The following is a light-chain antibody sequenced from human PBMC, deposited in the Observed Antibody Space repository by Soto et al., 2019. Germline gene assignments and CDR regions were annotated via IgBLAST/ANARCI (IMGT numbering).Light chain of an antibody. Sequence: PGERATLSCRASQSIRSSLAWYQHKPGQAPRLLIYDASYRATGIPARFSGSGSGTDFTLTISSLEPEDFAVYYCXXXXXXXXXTFGPGTKVDIK. CDR2: DAS. CDR1: QSIRSS. V-gene: IGKV3-11*01. CDR3: XXXXXXXXXT. J-gene: IGKJ3*01.